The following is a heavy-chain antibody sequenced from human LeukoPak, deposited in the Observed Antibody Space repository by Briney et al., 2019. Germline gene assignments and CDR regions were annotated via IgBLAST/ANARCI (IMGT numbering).Heavy chain of an antibody. CDR1: GGSFSGYY. Sequence: SETLSLTCAVYGGSFSGYYWSWIRQPPGKGLEWIGEINHSGSTNYNPSLKSRVTISVDTSKNQFSLKLSSVTAADTAVYYCAGDGGVAPLGYWGQGTLVTVSS. CDR3: AGDGGVAPLGY. V-gene: IGHV4-34*01. J-gene: IGHJ4*02. D-gene: IGHD2-15*01. CDR2: INHSGST.